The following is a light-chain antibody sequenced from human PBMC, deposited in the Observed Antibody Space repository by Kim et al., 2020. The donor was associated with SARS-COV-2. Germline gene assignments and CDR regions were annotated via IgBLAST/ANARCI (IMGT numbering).Light chain of an antibody. V-gene: IGKV3-20*01. CDR1: QSIRRSY. CDR3: QHNNGSPYT. J-gene: IGKJ2*01. CDR2: GAS. Sequence: EIVLTQSPGTLSLSPGERATLSCRASQSIRRSYLAWYQQKPGQTPRLLIYGASNRATDIPDRFSGTGSGTDFILTINRLEPEDFAVYYCQHNNGSPYTFGQGTKLEIK.